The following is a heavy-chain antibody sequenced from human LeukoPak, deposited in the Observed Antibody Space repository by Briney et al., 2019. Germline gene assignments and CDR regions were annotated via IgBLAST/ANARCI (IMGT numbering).Heavy chain of an antibody. CDR2: IYHSGST. CDR3: ARDKAAAGTSCFDP. D-gene: IGHD6-13*01. V-gene: IGHV4-4*02. CDR1: GGSISSSNC. J-gene: IGHJ5*02. Sequence: SETLSLTCAVSGGSISSSNCWGWVRQPPGKGLEWIGEIYHSGSTNYNPSLKSRVIISVDKSKNQFSLKLSSVTAADTAVYYCARDKAAAGTSCFDPWGQGTLVTVSS.